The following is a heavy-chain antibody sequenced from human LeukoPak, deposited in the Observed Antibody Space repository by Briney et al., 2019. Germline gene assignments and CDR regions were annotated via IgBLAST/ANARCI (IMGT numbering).Heavy chain of an antibody. D-gene: IGHD1-26*01. CDR2: ISSSSSTI. J-gene: IGHJ4*02. V-gene: IGHV3-48*01. CDR3: ARGLLPIDY. Sequence: GGSLRLSCAASGFTFSTYSMNWVRQAPGKGLEWVSYISSSSSTIYYADSVKGRFTISRDNAKNSLYLQMNSLRAEDTAVYYCARGLLPIDYWGQGTLVTVSS. CDR1: GFTFSTYS.